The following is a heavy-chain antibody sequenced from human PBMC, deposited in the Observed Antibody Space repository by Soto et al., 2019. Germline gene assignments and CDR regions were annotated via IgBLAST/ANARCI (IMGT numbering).Heavy chain of an antibody. CDR1: GGSISSYY. J-gene: IGHJ4*02. CDR2: IYYSGST. Sequence: QVQLQESGPELVKPSETLSLTCTVSGGSISSYYWSWIRQPPGKGLEWIGYIYYSGSTNYNPSLKSRGTISVDTSKNQFSLKLSSVTAADTAVYYCARGTGYESDYWGQGTLVTVSS. CDR3: ARGTGYESDY. V-gene: IGHV4-59*01. D-gene: IGHD3-9*01.